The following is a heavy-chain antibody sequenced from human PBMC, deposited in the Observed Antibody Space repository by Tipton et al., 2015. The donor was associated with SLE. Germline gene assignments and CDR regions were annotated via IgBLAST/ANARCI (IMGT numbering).Heavy chain of an antibody. Sequence: TLSLTCTVSGGSISSYYWSWIRQPAGKGLEWIGRIYISGSTNYTPSLKSRVTMSVDTSQNQFSLKLSSVTAADTAVYYCARVGWELKDYYYMDVWGKGPRSPSP. CDR2: IYISGST. J-gene: IGHJ6*03. D-gene: IGHD1-26*01. CDR3: ARVGWELKDYYYMDV. V-gene: IGHV4-4*07. CDR1: GGSISSYY.